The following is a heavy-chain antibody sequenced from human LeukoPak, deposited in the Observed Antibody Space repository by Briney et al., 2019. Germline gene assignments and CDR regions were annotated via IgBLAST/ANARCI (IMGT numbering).Heavy chain of an antibody. J-gene: IGHJ6*03. CDR2: INPNSGGT. CDR1: GYTFTGYY. V-gene: IGHV1-2*02. CDR3: ATDDEGYYYYMDV. Sequence: VSVKVSCTASGYTFTGYYMHWVRQAPGQGLEWMGWINPNSGGTNYAQKFQGRVTMTRDTSISTAYMELSRLRSDDTAVYYCATDDEGYYYYMDVWGKGTTVTVSS.